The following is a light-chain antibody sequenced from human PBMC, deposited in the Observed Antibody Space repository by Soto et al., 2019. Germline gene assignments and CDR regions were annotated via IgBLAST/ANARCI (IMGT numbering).Light chain of an antibody. V-gene: IGKV3-11*01. Sequence: EIVLTQSPATLSLSPGERATLSCRASQSISSFLAWYQQKPGQAPRLLIYDSSNRATGIPARFSGSGSGTDFTLTISSLEPEDFAVYYCQQRSNGPAYTFGQGTKLEIQ. CDR3: QQRSNGPAYT. CDR2: DSS. CDR1: QSISSF. J-gene: IGKJ2*01.